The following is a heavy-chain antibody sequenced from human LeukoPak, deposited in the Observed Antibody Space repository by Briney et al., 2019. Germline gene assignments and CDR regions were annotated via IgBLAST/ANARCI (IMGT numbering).Heavy chain of an antibody. CDR2: IIPIFGTA. CDR3: ARGAAYYYDSSGYYYMLDY. D-gene: IGHD3-22*01. J-gene: IGHJ4*02. CDR1: GGTFSSYA. Sequence: ASVKVSCKASGGTFSSYAISWVRQAPGQGLEWMGGIIPIFGTANYAQKFQGRVTITADESTSTAYMELSSLRSEDTAVYYCARGAAYYYDSSGYYYMLDYWGQGTLVTVSS. V-gene: IGHV1-69*13.